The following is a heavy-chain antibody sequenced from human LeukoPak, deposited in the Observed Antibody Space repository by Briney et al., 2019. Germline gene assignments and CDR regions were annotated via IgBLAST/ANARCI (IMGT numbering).Heavy chain of an antibody. J-gene: IGHJ4*02. CDR3: ARDLGGNFAGLDH. V-gene: IGHV3-21*06. CDR1: GFNFSSYW. Sequence: GGSLRLSCAASGFNFSSYWMNWVRQAPGKGLEWVSYINSDSSYMYYADSVKGRFTISRDNAKNSLYLQMNSLRAEDTAVYYCARDLGGNFAGLDHWGQGTLVTVSS. D-gene: IGHD4-23*01. CDR2: INSDSSYM.